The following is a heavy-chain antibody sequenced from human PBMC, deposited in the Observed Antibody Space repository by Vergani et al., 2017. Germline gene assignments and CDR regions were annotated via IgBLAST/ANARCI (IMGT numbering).Heavy chain of an antibody. Sequence: QLQLQESGPGLVKPSETLSLPCTVSGGSISSGGYYWSWIRQHPGKGLELIGYIYYSGSTYYNPSLKSRVSISVDTSKNQFSLKLRSVTAADTAVYYCARNGSSTSCYYYYYDGMDVWGQGTTVTVSS. J-gene: IGHJ6*02. CDR2: IYYSGST. CDR3: ARNGSSTSCYYYYYDGMDV. D-gene: IGHD2-2*01. CDR1: GGSISSGGYY. V-gene: IGHV4-31*03.